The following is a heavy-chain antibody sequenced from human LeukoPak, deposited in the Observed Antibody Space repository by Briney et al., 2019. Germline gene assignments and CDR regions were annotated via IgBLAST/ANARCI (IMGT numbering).Heavy chain of an antibody. CDR2: ILYDGSNK. Sequence: GGSLRLSCAASGFTFSSYAMHWVRQAPGKGLAWVAVILYDGSNKYYADSVKGRFTISRDNSKNTLYLQMNSLRAEDTAVYYCARDRMSGSGWLKEGSRVAYFDYWGQGTLVTVSS. CDR1: GFTFSSYA. V-gene: IGHV3-30*04. D-gene: IGHD6-19*01. CDR3: ARDRMSGSGWLKEGSRVAYFDY. J-gene: IGHJ4*02.